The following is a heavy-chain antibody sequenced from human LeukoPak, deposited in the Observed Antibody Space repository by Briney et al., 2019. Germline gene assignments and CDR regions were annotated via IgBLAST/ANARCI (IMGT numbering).Heavy chain of an antibody. CDR3: AKDVSDIVDAFDI. J-gene: IGHJ3*02. D-gene: IGHD2-15*01. CDR2: IWYDGSNK. CDR1: GFTFSSYG. V-gene: IGHV3-33*06. Sequence: GGSLRLSCAASGFTFSSYGMHWVRQAPGKGLEWVAVIWYDGSNKYYADSVKGRFTISRDNSKNTLYLQMNSLRAEDTAVYYCAKDVSDIVDAFDIWGQGTMVTVSS.